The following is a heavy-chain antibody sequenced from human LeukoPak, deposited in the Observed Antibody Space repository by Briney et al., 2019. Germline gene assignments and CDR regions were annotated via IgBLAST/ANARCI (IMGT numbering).Heavy chain of an antibody. CDR2: IWYDGSNK. CDR1: GFTFSSYG. CDR3: AKGGVVPAAAIYYYYYMDV. J-gene: IGHJ6*03. D-gene: IGHD2-2*01. Sequence: PGGSLRLSCAASGFTFSSYGMHWVRQAPGKGLEGVAVIWYDGSNKYYADSVKGRFTISRDNSKNTLYLQMNGLRAEDTAVYYCAKGGVVPAAAIYYYYYMDVWGKGTTVTVSS. V-gene: IGHV3-33*06.